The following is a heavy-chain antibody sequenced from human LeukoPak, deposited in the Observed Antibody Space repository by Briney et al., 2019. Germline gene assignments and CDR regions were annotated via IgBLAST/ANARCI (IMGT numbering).Heavy chain of an antibody. CDR3: AKDHLGYCSGGSCPNDY. CDR2: ISGSGGST. D-gene: IGHD2-15*01. V-gene: IGHV3-23*01. Sequence: GGSLRLSCAASGFTFSSYAMSWVRQAPGKGLEWGSAISGSGGSTYYADSVKGRFTISRDNSKNTLYLQMNSLRAEDTAVYYCAKDHLGYCSGGSCPNDYWGQGTLVTVSS. CDR1: GFTFSSYA. J-gene: IGHJ4*02.